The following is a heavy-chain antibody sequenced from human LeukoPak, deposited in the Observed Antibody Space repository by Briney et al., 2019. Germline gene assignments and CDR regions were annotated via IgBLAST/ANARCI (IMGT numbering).Heavy chain of an antibody. Sequence: PGGSLRLSCAASGFTFSSYSMNWLRQAPGKGLEWIGEINHGPSTNYNPSLESRVTISVDTSRNQFSLKLSSVTAVGTAVYYCARAVRAFDYVWGSYHNAFDLWGQGTMVTFSS. J-gene: IGHJ3*01. CDR1: GFTFSSYS. D-gene: IGHD3-16*01. V-gene: IGHV4-34*01. CDR3: ARAVRAFDYVWGSYHNAFDL. CDR2: INHGPST.